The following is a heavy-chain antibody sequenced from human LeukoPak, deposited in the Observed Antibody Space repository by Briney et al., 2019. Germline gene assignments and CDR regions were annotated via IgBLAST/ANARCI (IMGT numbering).Heavy chain of an antibody. J-gene: IGHJ6*03. D-gene: IGHD3-3*01. V-gene: IGHV4-59*01. CDR3: AGGSVRDNDFWGGYYYMDL. Sequence: SETLSLTCTVSGGSISNYYWNWIRQPPGKGLEWIGYIYYTGNTNYNPSLKSRVTISVDTSKNQFSLRLSSVTAADTAVYYCAGGSVRDNDFWGGYYYMDLWGNGTTVTVSS. CDR1: GGSISNYY. CDR2: IYYTGNT.